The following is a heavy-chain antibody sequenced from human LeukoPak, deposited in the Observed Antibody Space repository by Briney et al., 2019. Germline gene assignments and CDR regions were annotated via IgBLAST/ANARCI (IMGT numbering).Heavy chain of an antibody. Sequence: PGRSLRLSCAASGFTFSSYWMHWVRQGPGKGLVWVSRSNSDGSSTSYADSVKGRFTISRDNAKNTLYLQMNSLRAEDTAVYYCARSRDYYDSSGYYPNDCWGQGTLVTVSS. V-gene: IGHV3-74*01. CDR1: GFTFSSYW. CDR3: ARSRDYYDSSGYYPNDC. CDR2: SNSDGSST. J-gene: IGHJ4*02. D-gene: IGHD3-22*01.